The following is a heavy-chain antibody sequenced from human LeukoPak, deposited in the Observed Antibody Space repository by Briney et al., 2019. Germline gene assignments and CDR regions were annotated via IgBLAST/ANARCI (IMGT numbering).Heavy chain of an antibody. V-gene: IGHV3-48*01. CDR3: ARDLSGNYSSYYYYYMDV. Sequence: PGGSLRLSCAASGFTVSSNYMSWVRQAPGKGLEWVSYIRSSSSTIYYADSVKGRFTISRDNAKNSLYLEMNSLRAEDTAVYYCARDLSGNYSSYYYYYMDVWGKGTTVTVSS. CDR2: IRSSSSTI. J-gene: IGHJ6*03. D-gene: IGHD1-26*01. CDR1: GFTVSSNY.